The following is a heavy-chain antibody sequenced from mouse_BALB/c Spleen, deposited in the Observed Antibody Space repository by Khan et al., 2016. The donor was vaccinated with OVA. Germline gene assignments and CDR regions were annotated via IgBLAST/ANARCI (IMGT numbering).Heavy chain of an antibody. CDR3: ARSTYRFAFVY. V-gene: IGHV3-8*02. CDR2: IIYSGST. CDR1: GDSITSSY. D-gene: IGHD2-14*01. J-gene: IGHJ3*01. Sequence: EVQLQESGPSLVKPSQTLSLTCSVTGDSITSSYWCWIQKFPGNKLEYMGYIIYSGSTYYNPSLKSRISITRHTSKNQYSLQLNSVTTEDTAKYYCARSTYRFAFVYWGQGTLVTVSA.